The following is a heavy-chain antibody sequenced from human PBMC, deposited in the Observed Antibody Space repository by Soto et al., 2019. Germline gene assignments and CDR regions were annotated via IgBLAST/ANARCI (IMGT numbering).Heavy chain of an antibody. CDR1: GFTFDDYG. J-gene: IGHJ6*02. CDR3: ARARSIAARPYYYYGMDV. D-gene: IGHD6-6*01. V-gene: IGHV3-20*04. CDR2: INWNGGST. Sequence: EVQLVESGGGVVRPGGSLRLSCAASGFTFDDYGMSWVRQAPGKGLEWVSGINWNGGSTGYADSVKGRFTISRDNAKNSLYLQRNSLRAEDTALYYCARARSIAARPYYYYGMDVWGQGTTVTVSS.